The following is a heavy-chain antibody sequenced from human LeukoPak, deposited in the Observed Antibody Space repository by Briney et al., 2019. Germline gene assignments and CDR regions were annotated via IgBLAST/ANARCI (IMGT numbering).Heavy chain of an antibody. J-gene: IGHJ4*02. CDR3: ARGRGSFDY. CDR2: SYI. Sequence: SYIYYADSVKGRFTISRDNAKNSLYLQMNSLRAEDTAVYYCARGRGSFDYWGQGTLVTVSS. V-gene: IGHV3-21*01.